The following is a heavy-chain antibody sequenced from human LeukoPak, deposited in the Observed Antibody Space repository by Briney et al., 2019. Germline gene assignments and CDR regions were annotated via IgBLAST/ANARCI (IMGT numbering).Heavy chain of an antibody. D-gene: IGHD3-3*01. CDR1: GFTFSSHW. J-gene: IGHJ4*02. V-gene: IGHV3-7*01. Sequence: PGGSLRLSCAASGFTFSSHWMTWVRQAPGKGLEWVANIKEDGSEKYYVDSVKGRFTISRDNAKNSLYLQTNSLRAEDTAVYYCARENDFWNGYYYFDYWGQGTLVTVSS. CDR2: IKEDGSEK. CDR3: ARENDFWNGYYYFDY.